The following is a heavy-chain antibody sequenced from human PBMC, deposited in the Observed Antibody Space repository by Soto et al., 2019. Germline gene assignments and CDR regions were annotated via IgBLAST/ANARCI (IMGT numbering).Heavy chain of an antibody. V-gene: IGHV3-74*01. CDR3: ARDLEILWFGAHEYYFDY. CDR2: INSDGSST. D-gene: IGHD3-10*01. J-gene: IGHJ4*02. Sequence: EVQLVESGGGLVQPGGSLRLSCAASGFTFSSYWMHWVRQAPGKGLVWVSRINSDGSSTSYADSVKGRFTISRDNAKNTLYLQRNSLRAEDTAVYYWARDLEILWFGAHEYYFDYWGQGSLVTVSS. CDR1: GFTFSSYW.